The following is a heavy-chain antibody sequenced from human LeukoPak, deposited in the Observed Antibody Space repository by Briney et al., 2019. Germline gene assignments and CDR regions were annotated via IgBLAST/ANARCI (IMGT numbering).Heavy chain of an antibody. D-gene: IGHD6-19*01. J-gene: IGHJ4*02. CDR1: GYTFTSYY. Sequence: GASVKVSCKASGYTFTSYYMHWVRQAPGQGLEWMGIINPSGGSTSYAQKFQGRVTMTRDTSTSTVYMELSSLRSEDTAVYYCARDLPARHTSYSSGWYVDYWGQGTLVTVSS. CDR3: ARDLPARHTSYSSGWYVDY. CDR2: INPSGGST. V-gene: IGHV1-46*01.